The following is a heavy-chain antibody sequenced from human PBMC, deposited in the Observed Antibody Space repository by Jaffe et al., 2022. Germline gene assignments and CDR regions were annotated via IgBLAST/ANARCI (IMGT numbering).Heavy chain of an antibody. J-gene: IGHJ4*02. Sequence: QVQLQQWGAGLLKPSETLSLTCAVYGGSFSGYYWSWIRQPPGKGLEWIGEINHSGSTNYNPSLKSRVTISVDTSKNQFSLKLSSVTAADTAVYYCARGRGFTMVRGVIITPPCYFDYWGQGTLVTVSS. V-gene: IGHV4-34*01. D-gene: IGHD3-10*01. CDR2: INHSGST. CDR1: GGSFSGYY. CDR3: ARGRGFTMVRGVIITPPCYFDY.